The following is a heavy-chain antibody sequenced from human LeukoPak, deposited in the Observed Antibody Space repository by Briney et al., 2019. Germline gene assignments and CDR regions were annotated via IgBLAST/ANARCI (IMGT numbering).Heavy chain of an antibody. CDR3: AREHRDFDWLLYAPDYYGMDV. CDR1: GFTFSSYS. Sequence: GGSLRLSCAASGFTFSSYSMNWVRQAPGKGLEWVSSVSSSSYIYYADSVKGRFTISRDNAKNSLYLQMNSLRAEDTAVYYCAREHRDFDWLLYAPDYYGMDVWGQGTTVTVSS. J-gene: IGHJ6*02. V-gene: IGHV3-21*01. CDR2: VSSSSYI. D-gene: IGHD3-9*01.